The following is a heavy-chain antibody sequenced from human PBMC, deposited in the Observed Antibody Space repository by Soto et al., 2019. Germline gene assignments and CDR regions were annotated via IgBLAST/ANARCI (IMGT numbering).Heavy chain of an antibody. CDR3: ARLPYNILTGYDY. CDR1: GGTFTNYW. V-gene: IGHV5-51*01. D-gene: IGHD3-9*01. J-gene: IGHJ4*02. Sequence: PGESLKISCKGSGGTFTNYWIAWVRQMPGKGLEWMGIIYPDNSDIRYRPSFQGQVTISADKSISTAYLQWSSLKASDTAMYYCARLPYNILTGYDYWGQGTLVTVSS. CDR2: IYPDNSDI.